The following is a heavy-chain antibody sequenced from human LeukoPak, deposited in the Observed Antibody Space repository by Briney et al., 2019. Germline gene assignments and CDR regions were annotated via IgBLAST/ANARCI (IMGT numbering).Heavy chain of an antibody. CDR3: GRHLGPEYGDYGFDY. V-gene: IGHV4-39*01. CDR1: GGSIISTTYY. Sequence: PSETLSPTCTVSGGSIISTTYYWGWIRQPPGKGLEWIGSIYYNGSTYYNPSLKSRVTMSVDTSKKQFSLKLSSVTAADAAVYYCGRHLGPEYGDYGFDYWGQGTLVTVSS. CDR2: IYYNGST. D-gene: IGHD4-17*01. J-gene: IGHJ4*02.